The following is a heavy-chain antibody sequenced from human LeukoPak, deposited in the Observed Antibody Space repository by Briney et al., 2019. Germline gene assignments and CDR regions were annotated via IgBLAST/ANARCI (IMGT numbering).Heavy chain of an antibody. V-gene: IGHV3-48*03. CDR3: ARDTYMVTWFDY. CDR1: GFTFSSYE. J-gene: IGHJ4*02. D-gene: IGHD5-18*01. Sequence: PWGPLRLSCAASGFTFSSYEMNWVRQALGKGLEWVSYISSSGSTIYYADSVKGRFTISRDNAKNSLYLQMNSLRAEDTAVYYCARDTYMVTWFDYWGQGTLVTVSS. CDR2: ISSSGSTI.